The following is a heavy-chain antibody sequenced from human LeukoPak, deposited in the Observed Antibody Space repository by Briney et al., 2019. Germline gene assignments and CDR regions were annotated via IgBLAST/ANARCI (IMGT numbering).Heavy chain of an antibody. CDR2: INPNSGGT. J-gene: IGHJ6*02. CDR1: GYTFTGYY. Sequence: ASVKVSCKASGYTFTGYYMHWVRQAPGQGLEWMGWINPNSGGTNYAQKLQGRVTMTRDTSISTAYMELSRLRSDDTAVYYCASKAVYAIPDFYYYYGMDVWGQGTTVTVSS. V-gene: IGHV1-2*02. D-gene: IGHD2-8*01. CDR3: ASKAVYAIPDFYYYYGMDV.